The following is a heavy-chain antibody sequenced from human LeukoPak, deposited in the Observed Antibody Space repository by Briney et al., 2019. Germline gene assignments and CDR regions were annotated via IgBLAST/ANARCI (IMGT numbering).Heavy chain of an antibody. V-gene: IGHV3-7*01. J-gene: IGHJ4*02. CDR1: GFTFSSYW. CDR3: ARLPLISARYYFEY. Sequence: GRSLRLSCAGSGFTFSSYWMSWVRQAPGKGLEWMANIKEDGSEKYHVSSVRGRFTISRDNDKNSLYFQMNSLRAEDTAVYYCARLPLISARYYFEYWGQGTLVTVSS. CDR2: IKEDGSEK. D-gene: IGHD3-10*01.